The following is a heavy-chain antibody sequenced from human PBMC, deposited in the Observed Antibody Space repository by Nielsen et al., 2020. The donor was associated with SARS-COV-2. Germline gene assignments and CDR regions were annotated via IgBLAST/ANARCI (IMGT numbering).Heavy chain of an antibody. CDR2: FSSSGGNT. D-gene: IGHD1-26*01. V-gene: IGHV3-23*01. CDR3: AKAGSHSYFDH. CDR1: GFIFSSYA. Sequence: GESLKISCAVSGFIFSSYAMNWVRQAPGKGLEWVSAFSSSGGNTYYADSVKGRFTISRDNFKNALYLQMNSLRAEDTAVYYCAKAGSHSYFDHWGQGTLVTVSS. J-gene: IGHJ4*02.